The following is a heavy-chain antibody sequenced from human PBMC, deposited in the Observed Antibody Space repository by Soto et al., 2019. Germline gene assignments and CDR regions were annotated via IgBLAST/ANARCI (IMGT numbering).Heavy chain of an antibody. CDR2: IWYDGSNK. CDR3: AKDHRLRDFHPCGMSY. Sequence: QVQLVESGGGVVQPGRSLRLSCAASGFTFSSYGMHWVRQAPGKGLEWVAVIWYDGSNKYYADSVKGRFTISRDNSKNTLYLQMNSLRAEDTAVYYCAKDHRLRDFHPCGMSYWGQGTLVTVSS. D-gene: IGHD4-17*01. J-gene: IGHJ4*02. V-gene: IGHV3-33*06. CDR1: GFTFSSYG.